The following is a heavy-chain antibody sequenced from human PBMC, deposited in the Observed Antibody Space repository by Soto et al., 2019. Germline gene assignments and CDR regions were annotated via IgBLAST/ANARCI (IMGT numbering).Heavy chain of an antibody. CDR1: GFTFSSYA. CDR3: ARDYDSSGYYYFNY. J-gene: IGHJ4*02. Sequence: PGGSLRLSCAASGFTFSSYAMSWVRQAPGKGLEWVSAISGSGGSTYYADSVKGRFTISRDNSKNTLYLQMNSLRAEDTAVYYCARDYDSSGYYYFNYRGQGTLVTVSS. D-gene: IGHD3-22*01. CDR2: ISGSGGST. V-gene: IGHV3-23*01.